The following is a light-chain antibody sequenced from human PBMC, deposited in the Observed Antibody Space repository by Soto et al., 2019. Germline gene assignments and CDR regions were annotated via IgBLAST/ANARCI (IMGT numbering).Light chain of an antibody. CDR3: QQYNNWPFS. CDR1: QGVTTN. V-gene: IGKV3-15*01. CDR2: DVS. J-gene: IGKJ5*01. Sequence: EIVMTQSPATLSVSPGERATLCCRAGQGVTTNFAWYQQKSGQSPRLLIYDVSIRATGVPARFSATGSETDFTLTICGLQSEDSAVYFCQQYNNWPFSFGQGTRLEIK.